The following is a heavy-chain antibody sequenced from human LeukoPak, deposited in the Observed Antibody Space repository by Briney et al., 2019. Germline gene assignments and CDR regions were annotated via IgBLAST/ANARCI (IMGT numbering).Heavy chain of an antibody. CDR1: GYTFTDSY. J-gene: IGHJ1*01. CDR2: INPNSGGT. D-gene: IGHD6-19*01. V-gene: IGHV1-2*02. CDR3: TRASSGWYIYFQQ. Sequence: ASVKVSCKAYGYTFTDSYIHWVRQAPGQGLEWMGWINPNSGGTDYAQKFQGRVIMTRDTSITTAYMELSRLRSADTAVYYCTRASSGWYIYFQQWGQGTLVTVSS.